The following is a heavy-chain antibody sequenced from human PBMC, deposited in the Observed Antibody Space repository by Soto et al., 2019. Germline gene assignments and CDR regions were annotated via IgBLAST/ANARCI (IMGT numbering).Heavy chain of an antibody. V-gene: IGHV4-34*01. CDR2: INHSGST. CDR1: GGSFSGYY. CDR3: ARGPLCSTSCYWRMDV. D-gene: IGHD2-2*01. Sequence: ETLSLTCAVYGGSFSGYYWSWIRQPPGKGLEWIGEINHSGSTNSNPSLKSRVTISVDTSKNQFSLKLSSVTAADTAVYYCARGPLCSTSCYWRMDVRGQGTTVTVSS. J-gene: IGHJ6*02.